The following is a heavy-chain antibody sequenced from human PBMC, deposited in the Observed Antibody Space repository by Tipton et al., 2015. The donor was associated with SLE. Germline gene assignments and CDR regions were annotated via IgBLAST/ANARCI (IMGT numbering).Heavy chain of an antibody. CDR1: GYTFTTYY. V-gene: IGHV1-46*03. Sequence: QSGAEMKKPGASVKVSCKASGYTFTTYYLHWVRQAPGQGLEWMGIINPSGGSTSYAQKFQGRVTMTRDTSTSTVYMELSSLRSEDTAVYSCARLSPIGVFYGMDVWGQGTTVTVSS. J-gene: IGHJ6*02. D-gene: IGHD1-26*01. CDR2: INPSGGST. CDR3: ARLSPIGVFYGMDV.